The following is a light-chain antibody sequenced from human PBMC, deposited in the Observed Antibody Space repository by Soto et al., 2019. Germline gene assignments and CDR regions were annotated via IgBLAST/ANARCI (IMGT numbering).Light chain of an antibody. CDR1: QDISST. V-gene: IGKV1D-13*01. J-gene: IGKJ1*01. CDR2: GAS. Sequence: AIQLTQSPSSLSASVGDRVTITCRASQDISSTLVWYQQKPGKAPKLLIYGASNLESGVPSRFSGDGSGTDFTLTIKNLQSEDFATYHCQQFKNYPRTLGQGTKLEIK. CDR3: QQFKNYPRT.